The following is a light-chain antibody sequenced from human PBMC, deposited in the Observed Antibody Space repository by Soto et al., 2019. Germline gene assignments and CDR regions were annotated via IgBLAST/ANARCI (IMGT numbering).Light chain of an antibody. CDR2: DVS. Sequence: QSVLTQPASASGYPGQSITISCTGTSSDVGGYNYVSWYQQHPGKAPKLMIYDVSNRPSGVSNRFSGSKSGNTASLTISGLQAEYEADYYCSSYTSSIPYVFGTGTKLTVL. V-gene: IGLV2-14*01. CDR1: SSDVGGYNY. J-gene: IGLJ1*01. CDR3: SSYTSSIPYV.